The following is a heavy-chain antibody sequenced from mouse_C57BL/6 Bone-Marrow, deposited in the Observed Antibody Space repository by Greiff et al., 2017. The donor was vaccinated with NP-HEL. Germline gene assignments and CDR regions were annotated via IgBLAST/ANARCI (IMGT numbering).Heavy chain of an antibody. CDR3: ARGLLWLRRRDYYAMDY. Sequence: HVQLQQPGAELVKPGASVKLSCKASGYTFTSYWMHWVKQRPGQGLEWIGMIHPNSGSTNYNEKFKSKATLTVDKSSSTAYMQLSSLTSEDSAVYYCARGLLWLRRRDYYAMDYWGQGTSVTVSS. CDR2: IHPNSGST. V-gene: IGHV1-64*01. CDR1: GYTFTSYW. D-gene: IGHD2-2*01. J-gene: IGHJ4*01.